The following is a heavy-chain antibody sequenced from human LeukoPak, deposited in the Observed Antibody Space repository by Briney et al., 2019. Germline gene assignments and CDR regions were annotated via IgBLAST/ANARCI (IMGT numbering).Heavy chain of an antibody. CDR2: INHSGST. D-gene: IGHD3-10*01. CDR1: GGSFSGYY. V-gene: IGHV4-34*01. Sequence: SETLSLTCAVYGGSFSGYYWSWIRQPPGKGLEWIGEINHSGSTNYNPSLKSRVTISVDTSKNQFSLKLSSVTAADTAVYYCARVGYYGSGRADDAFDTWGQGTMVTVSS. CDR3: ARVGYYGSGRADDAFDT. J-gene: IGHJ3*02.